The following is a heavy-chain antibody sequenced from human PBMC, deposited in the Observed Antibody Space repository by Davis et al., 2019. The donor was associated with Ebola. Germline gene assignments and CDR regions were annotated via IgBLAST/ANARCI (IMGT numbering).Heavy chain of an antibody. D-gene: IGHD6-19*01. CDR2: ISAYNGNT. CDR1: GYTFTGYY. V-gene: IGHV1-18*04. J-gene: IGHJ4*02. Sequence: ASVKVSCKASGYTFTGYYMHWVRQAPGQGLEWMGWISAYNGNTNYAQKLQGRVTMTTDTSTSTVYMELRSLRSDDTAVYYCARVYSSGWYAGDIDYWGQGTLVTVSS. CDR3: ARVYSSGWYAGDIDY.